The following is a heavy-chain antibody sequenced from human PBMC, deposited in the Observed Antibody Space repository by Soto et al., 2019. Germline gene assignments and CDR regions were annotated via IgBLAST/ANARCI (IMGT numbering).Heavy chain of an antibody. J-gene: IGHJ3*02. CDR2: IYYSGST. V-gene: IGHV4-30-4*01. CDR1: AGFISSGDYY. CDR3: ARDPIAGATIGAFDI. D-gene: IGHD1-26*01. Sequence: ASQTCSLRCTGSAGFISSGDYYWSWIRQPPGKGLEWIGYIYYSGSTYYNPSLKSRVTISVDTSKNQFSLKLSSVTAADTAVYYCARDPIAGATIGAFDIWGQGTMVT.